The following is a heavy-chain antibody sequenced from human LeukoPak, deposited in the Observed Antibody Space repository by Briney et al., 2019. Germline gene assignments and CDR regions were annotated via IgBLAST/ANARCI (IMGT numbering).Heavy chain of an antibody. V-gene: IGHV3-21*05. D-gene: IGHD2-8*02. Sequence: GGSLRLSCAASGFTFSSYSMNWVRQAPGKGLEWVSYISSSSTIYYADSVKGRFTISRDNVDNVVYLEMNSLGAEDTATYYCARVAVSGHTGWFDSWGQGTLVIVSS. CDR3: ARVAVSGHTGWFDS. CDR1: GFTFSSYS. J-gene: IGHJ5*01. CDR2: ISSSSTI.